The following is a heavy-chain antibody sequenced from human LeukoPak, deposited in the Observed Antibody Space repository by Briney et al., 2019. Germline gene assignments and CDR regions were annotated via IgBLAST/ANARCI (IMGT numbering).Heavy chain of an antibody. CDR2: ISYDGSNK. Sequence: GGSLRLSCAASGFTFSSYGMHWVRQAPGKGLEWVAVISYDGSNKYYADSVKGRFTISRDNSKNTLYLQMNSLRAEDTAVYYCARDAPRSSSWFAFDIWGQGTMVTVSS. CDR3: ARDAPRSSSWFAFDI. CDR1: GFTFSSYG. J-gene: IGHJ3*02. D-gene: IGHD6-13*01. V-gene: IGHV3-30*03.